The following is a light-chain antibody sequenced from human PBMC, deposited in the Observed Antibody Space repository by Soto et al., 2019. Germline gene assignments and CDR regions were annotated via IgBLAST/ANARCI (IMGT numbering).Light chain of an antibody. J-gene: IGLJ1*01. CDR3: SSFTSTSTYV. V-gene: IGLV2-18*02. Sequence: QSALTQPPSVSGSPGQSVAISCSGTSSDVGSYNRVSWYQQPPGTAPKVMIYEVSNRPPGVPDRFSGSKSGNTASLTISGLQAEDEADYYCSSFTSTSTYVFGTGTKLTVL. CDR2: EVS. CDR1: SSDVGSYNR.